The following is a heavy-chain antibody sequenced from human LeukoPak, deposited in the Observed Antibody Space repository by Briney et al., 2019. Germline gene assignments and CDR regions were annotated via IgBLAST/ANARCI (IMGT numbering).Heavy chain of an antibody. V-gene: IGHV3-48*03. CDR3: AELGITMIGGV. CDR2: ISSSGSTI. CDR1: GFTFSSYE. J-gene: IGHJ6*04. D-gene: IGHD3-10*02. Sequence: QPGGSLRLSCAASGFTFSSYEMNWVRQAPGKGLEWVSYISSSGSTIYYADSVKGRFTISRDNAKNSLQLQMNSLRAEDTAVYYCAELGITMIGGVWGKGTTVTISS.